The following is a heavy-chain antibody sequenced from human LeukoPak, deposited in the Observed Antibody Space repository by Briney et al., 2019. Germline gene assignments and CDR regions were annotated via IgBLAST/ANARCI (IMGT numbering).Heavy chain of an antibody. Sequence: PSETLSLTCTVSGYSISSGYYWGWIRQPPGKGLEWIGSIYHSGSTYYNPSLKSRVTISVDTSKNQFSLKLSSVTAADTAVYYCARRSLYYYGMDVWGQGTTVTVSS. CDR1: GYSISSGYY. V-gene: IGHV4-38-2*02. D-gene: IGHD2-15*01. J-gene: IGHJ6*02. CDR2: IYHSGST. CDR3: ARRSLYYYGMDV.